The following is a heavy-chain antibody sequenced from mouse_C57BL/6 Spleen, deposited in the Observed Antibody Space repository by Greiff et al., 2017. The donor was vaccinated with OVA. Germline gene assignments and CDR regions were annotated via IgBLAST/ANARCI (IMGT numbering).Heavy chain of an antibody. D-gene: IGHD2-4*01. V-gene: IGHV2-6-1*01. CDR1: GFSLTSYG. Sequence: VQRVESGPGLVAPSQSLSITCTVSGFSLTSYGVHWVRQPPGKGLEWLVVIWSDGSTTYNSALKSRLSISKDNSKSQVFLKMNSLQTDDTAMYYCARHDWDDYDGSAMDYWGQGTSVTVSS. CDR2: IWSDGST. J-gene: IGHJ4*01. CDR3: ARHDWDDYDGSAMDY.